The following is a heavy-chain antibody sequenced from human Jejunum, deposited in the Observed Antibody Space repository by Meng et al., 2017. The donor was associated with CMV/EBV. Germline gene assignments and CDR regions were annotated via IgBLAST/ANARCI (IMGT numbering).Heavy chain of an antibody. V-gene: IGHV4-39*01. J-gene: IGHJ4*02. Sequence: TCTVSGGSISSSGYYWGWIRQPPGKGLEGIGNMYYSGSTYYNPSLQSRVTISLDTSKNQFSLKLSSVTAADTAVYYCAGDRGQADYWGQGTLVTVSS. CDR2: MYYSGST. CDR1: GGSISSSGYY. CDR3: AGDRGQADY. D-gene: IGHD3-10*01.